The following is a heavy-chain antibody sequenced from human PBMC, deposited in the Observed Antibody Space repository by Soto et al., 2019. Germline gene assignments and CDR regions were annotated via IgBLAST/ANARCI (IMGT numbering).Heavy chain of an antibody. CDR1: VFTFNNNW. V-gene: IGHV3-7*01. Sequence: PGGSLRLSCAATVFTFNNNWMTWVRQAPGKGLEWVANINQDGSEKFYVDSVKGRFTASRDNAKNSLYLLMNSPRAEDTAVYYCATISSVRGVIKHYYYIDVWGKGTTVTVSS. D-gene: IGHD3-10*01. J-gene: IGHJ6*03. CDR3: ATISSVRGVIKHYYYIDV. CDR2: INQDGSEK.